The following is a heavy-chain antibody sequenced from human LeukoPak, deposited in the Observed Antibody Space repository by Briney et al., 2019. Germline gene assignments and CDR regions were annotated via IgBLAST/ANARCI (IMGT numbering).Heavy chain of an antibody. D-gene: IGHD6-25*01. CDR2: IRSDGGNK. J-gene: IGHJ4*02. CDR3: VKPAAGIAGNYFDH. CDR1: GFAFSTYG. V-gene: IGHV3-30*02. Sequence: GGSLRLSCAASGFAFSTYGMDWVRQAPGKGLEWVAYIRSDGGNKNYADSAKGRFTISKDNSKNTLYLLMNSLRTEDTAVYYCVKPAAGIAGNYFDHWGQGTLVTVSS.